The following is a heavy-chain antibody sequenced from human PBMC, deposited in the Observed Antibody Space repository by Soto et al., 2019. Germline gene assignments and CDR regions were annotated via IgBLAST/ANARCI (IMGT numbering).Heavy chain of an antibody. CDR1: GYTFTSYG. V-gene: IGHV1-8*02. J-gene: IGHJ5*02. CDR3: ARDLSNRVTIFGVETNWFDP. CDR2: MNPNSGNT. Sequence: GASVKVSCKASGYTFTSYGISWVRQATGQGLEWMGWMNPNSGNTGYAQKFQGRVTMTRNTSISTAYMELSSLRSEDTAVYYCARDLSNRVTIFGVETNWFDPWGQGTLVTVSS. D-gene: IGHD3-3*01.